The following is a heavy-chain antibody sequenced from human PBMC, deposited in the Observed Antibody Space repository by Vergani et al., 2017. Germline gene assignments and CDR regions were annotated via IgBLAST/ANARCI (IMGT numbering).Heavy chain of an antibody. Sequence: QVQLQESGPGLVKPSETLSLTCTVSGGSISSYYWSWIRQPPGKGLEWFGYIYYSGSTNYNPSLKSRVTISVDTSKNQFSLKLSSVTAADTAVYYCAGDRLYGCFDYWGQGTLVTVSS. CDR2: IYYSGST. D-gene: IGHD4-17*01. CDR3: AGDRLYGCFDY. CDR1: GGSISSYY. V-gene: IGHV4-59*01. J-gene: IGHJ4*02.